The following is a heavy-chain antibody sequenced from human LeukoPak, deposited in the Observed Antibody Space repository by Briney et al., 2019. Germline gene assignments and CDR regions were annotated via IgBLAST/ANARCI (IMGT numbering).Heavy chain of an antibody. D-gene: IGHD2-2*01. V-gene: IGHV3-48*01. Sequence: GGSLRLSCAASGFTFCSFSMNWVREAPGKGLEWVSFITGSSSTIYYADSVKGRFTISRDNAKNSLYLQMNSLRAEDTAVYYCASCSSTNRYWGQGTLVTVSS. J-gene: IGHJ4*02. CDR3: ASCSSTNRY. CDR2: ITGSSSTI. CDR1: GFTFCSFS.